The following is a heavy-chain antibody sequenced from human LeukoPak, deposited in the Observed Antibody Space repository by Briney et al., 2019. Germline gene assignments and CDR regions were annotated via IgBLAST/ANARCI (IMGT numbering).Heavy chain of an antibody. CDR3: AKDLRLYTSSWRFDY. D-gene: IGHD6-13*01. Sequence: GGSLRLSCAASGFTFSSYAMSWVRQAPGEGLEWVSAISGSGGSTYYADSVKGRFTISRDNAKNSLYLQMNSLRPEDTALYYCAKDLRLYTSSWRFDYWGQGTLVTVSS. J-gene: IGHJ4*02. V-gene: IGHV3-23*01. CDR2: ISGSGGST. CDR1: GFTFSSYA.